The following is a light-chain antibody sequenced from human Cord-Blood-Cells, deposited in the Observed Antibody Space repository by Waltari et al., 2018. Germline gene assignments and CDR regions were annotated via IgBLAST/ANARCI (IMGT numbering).Light chain of an antibody. J-gene: IGKJ4*01. CDR3: QQYDNLPLT. Sequence: DIQMTQSPSSLSASVGDRVTITCQASQDISNYLNGYQQKPGKAPKLLIYDASNLETGCPSRFSGSGSGTDFTFTISSLQPEDIATYYCQQYDNLPLTFGGGTKVEIK. CDR1: QDISNY. V-gene: IGKV1-33*01. CDR2: DAS.